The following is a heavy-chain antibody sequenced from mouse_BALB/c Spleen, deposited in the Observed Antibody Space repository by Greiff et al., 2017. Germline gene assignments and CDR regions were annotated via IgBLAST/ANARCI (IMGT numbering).Heavy chain of an antibody. V-gene: IGHV1-7*01. Sequence: VQLQESGTVLARPGASVKMSCKASGYTFTSYWMHWVKQRPGQGLEWIGYINPSTGYTEYNQKFKDKATLTVDKSSSTAYMQLSSPTSEDSAVYYCTRWGMITTAYAMDYWGQGTSVTVSS. J-gene: IGHJ4*01. D-gene: IGHD2-4*01. CDR3: TRWGMITTAYAMDY. CDR2: INPSTGYT. CDR1: GYTFTSYW.